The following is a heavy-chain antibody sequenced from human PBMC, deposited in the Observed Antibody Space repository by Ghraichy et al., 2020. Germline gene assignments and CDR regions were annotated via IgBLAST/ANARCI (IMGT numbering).Heavy chain of an antibody. CDR3: ARGIMVRGAKADRGSGMDV. CDR2: INPSGGST. J-gene: IGHJ6*02. V-gene: IGHV1-46*03. CDR1: GYTFTSYY. Sequence: ASVKVSCKASGYTFTSYYMHWVRQAPGQGLEWMGIINPSGGSTSYAQKFQGRVTMTRDTSTSTVYMELRSLRSEDTAVYYCARGIMVRGAKADRGSGMDVWGQGTTVTVSS. D-gene: IGHD3-10*01.